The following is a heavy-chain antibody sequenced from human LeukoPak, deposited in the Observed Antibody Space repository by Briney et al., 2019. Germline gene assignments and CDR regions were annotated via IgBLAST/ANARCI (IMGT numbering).Heavy chain of an antibody. V-gene: IGHV3-66*02. CDR1: GFTVSSNY. CDR3: ARDYRVSYRSSWVPRGYDAFGI. J-gene: IGHJ3*02. CDR2: IYSGGST. D-gene: IGHD6-13*01. Sequence: GRSLRLSCAASGFTVSSNYMSWVRQAPGKGLEWVSVIYSGGSTFYADSVKGRFTISRDNSKNALYLQMNSLRADDTAVYYCARDYRVSYRSSWVPRGYDAFGIWGQGTMVTVSS.